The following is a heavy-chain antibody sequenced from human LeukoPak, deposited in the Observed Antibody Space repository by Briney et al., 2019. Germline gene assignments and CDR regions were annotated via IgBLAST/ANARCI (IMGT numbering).Heavy chain of an antibody. CDR2: IIPIFGTA. V-gene: IGHV1-69*13. Sequence: ASVKVSCKASGGTFSSYAISWVRQAPGQGLEWMGGIIPIFGTANYAQKFQGRVTITADESTSTAYMELSSLRSEDTAVYYCAKDFYDSSGYYDYWGQGTLVTVSS. CDR1: GGTFSSYA. CDR3: AKDFYDSSGYYDY. D-gene: IGHD3-22*01. J-gene: IGHJ4*02.